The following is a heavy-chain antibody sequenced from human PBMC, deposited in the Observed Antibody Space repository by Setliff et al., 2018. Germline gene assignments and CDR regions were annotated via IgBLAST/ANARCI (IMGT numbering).Heavy chain of an antibody. Sequence: PGESLKISCAASGFVFGTYGMHWVRQAPGKGLEWVSSIRGSSGYKYYADSLKGRFTISRDNAKSSLYLQMNSLRAEDTALYYCARDPNGDFVGAFDPWGQGIRVTVSS. D-gene: IGHD4-17*01. CDR3: ARDPNGDFVGAFDP. V-gene: IGHV3-21*01. CDR1: GFVFGTYG. J-gene: IGHJ5*02. CDR2: IRGSSGYK.